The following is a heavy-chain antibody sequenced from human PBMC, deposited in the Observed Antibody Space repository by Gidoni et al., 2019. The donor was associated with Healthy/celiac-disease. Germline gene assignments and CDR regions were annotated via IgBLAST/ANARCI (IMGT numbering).Heavy chain of an antibody. Sequence: QVQLVESGGGVVQPGGSLRLSCAASGFTFSSYGMHWVRQAPGKGLEWVAFIRYDGSNKYYADSVKGRFTISRDNSKNTLYLQMNSLRAEDTAVYYCAKDSSGGLQMDYFDYWGQGTLVTVSS. V-gene: IGHV3-30*02. CDR3: AKDSSGGLQMDYFDY. CDR1: GFTFSSYG. CDR2: IRYDGSNK. J-gene: IGHJ4*02. D-gene: IGHD4-4*01.